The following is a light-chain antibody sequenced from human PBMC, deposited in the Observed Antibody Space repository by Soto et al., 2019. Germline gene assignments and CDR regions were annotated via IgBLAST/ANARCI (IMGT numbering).Light chain of an antibody. Sequence: EIVLTQSPGTLSLSPGERATLSCRASQSVSSSYLAWYQQKPCQAPRLLIYGASSRATGIPDRFSGSGSGTDLTLTISRLEPEDFAVYYCQQYGSSPIFTFCPGTKVDIK. CDR2: GAS. J-gene: IGKJ3*01. CDR3: QQYGSSPIFT. CDR1: QSVSSSY. V-gene: IGKV3-20*01.